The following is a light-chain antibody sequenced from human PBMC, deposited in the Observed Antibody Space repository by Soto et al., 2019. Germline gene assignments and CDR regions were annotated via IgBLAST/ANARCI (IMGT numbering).Light chain of an antibody. CDR3: QQYSSDWT. CDR1: QSISNW. Sequence: DIMLTHSPATLSSSVGDRVTLTCRASQSISNWLAWYQQKRGKAPKLLIYDACSLETGVPSRFTGSGSGTEFTLTSRSMQPDDCATYHCQQYSSDWTFGQGTKVDI. J-gene: IGKJ1*01. CDR2: DAC. V-gene: IGKV1-5*01.